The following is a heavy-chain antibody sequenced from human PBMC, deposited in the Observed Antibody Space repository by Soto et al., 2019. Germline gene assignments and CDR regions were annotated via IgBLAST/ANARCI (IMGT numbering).Heavy chain of an antibody. V-gene: IGHV4-4*07. CDR1: GGSISSYY. J-gene: IGHJ5*02. CDR3: ARGGENWSDR. Sequence: PSETLSLTCTVSGGSISSYYWSWIRQPAGKGLEWIGRIYTSVSTNYNPSLKSRVTMSVYTSKNQFSLKLSPVTAADTAVYYCARGGENWSDRWGKGNMVTVSA. CDR2: IYTSVST.